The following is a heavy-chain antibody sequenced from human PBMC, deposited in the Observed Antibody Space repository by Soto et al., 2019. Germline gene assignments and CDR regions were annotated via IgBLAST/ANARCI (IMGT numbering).Heavy chain of an antibody. Sequence: PSETLSLTCIVSGDSVSSDRYFWTWIRQPPGKGLEWIAYISYTGDTNYNPSLKSRVTISVDTSRNQFSLTLTSVTAADTAVYFCARIVVGATVDLWRQGSLVTVSS. CDR2: ISYTGDT. J-gene: IGHJ5*02. V-gene: IGHV4-61*01. CDR3: ARIVVGATVDL. D-gene: IGHD1-26*01. CDR1: GDSVSSDRYF.